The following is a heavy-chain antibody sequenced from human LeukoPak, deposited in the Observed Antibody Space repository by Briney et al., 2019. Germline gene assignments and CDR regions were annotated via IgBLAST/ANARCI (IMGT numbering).Heavy chain of an antibody. V-gene: IGHV3-74*03. CDR1: GFTFSDYW. CDR3: ATSPVISRD. Sequence: GGSLRLSCAASGFTFSDYWMPWVHQAPGKGLEWVARIYSDVRRIKYADSVKGRFTISRDNAKNTLYLQMNALRVEDTAVYYCATSPVISRDWGQGTLVTVSS. CDR2: IYSDVRRI. D-gene: IGHD2-21*01. J-gene: IGHJ4*02.